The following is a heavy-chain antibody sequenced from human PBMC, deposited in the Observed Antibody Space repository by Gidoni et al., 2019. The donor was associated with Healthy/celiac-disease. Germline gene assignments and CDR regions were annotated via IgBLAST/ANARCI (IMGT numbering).Heavy chain of an antibody. Sequence: EVQLVESGGGLVKPGRSLRLACTASGFTCGDYAMSGFRQAPGKGLDWVGFIRSKAYGGTTEYAASVKGRFTISRDDSKSIAYLQMNSLKPEDTAVYYCTSNAFWSGYPFDYWVQGTLVTVSS. V-gene: IGHV3-49*05. D-gene: IGHD3-3*01. CDR2: IRSKAYGGTT. CDR3: TSNAFWSGYPFDY. J-gene: IGHJ4*02. CDR1: GFTCGDYA.